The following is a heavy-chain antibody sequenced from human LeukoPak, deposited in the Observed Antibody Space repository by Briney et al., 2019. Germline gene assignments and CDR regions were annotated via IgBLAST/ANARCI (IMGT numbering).Heavy chain of an antibody. V-gene: IGHV3-48*03. Sequence: PGGSLRLSCAASGLTFSSYEMNWVRQAPGKGLEWVSYISNSGNTIYYADSVKGRFSISRDNAKNSLYLQMNSLRAEDTTVYYCARDWGTGIRQNAFDIWGQGTMVTVSS. D-gene: IGHD3-16*01. CDR2: ISNSGNTI. CDR3: ARDWGTGIRQNAFDI. J-gene: IGHJ3*02. CDR1: GLTFSSYE.